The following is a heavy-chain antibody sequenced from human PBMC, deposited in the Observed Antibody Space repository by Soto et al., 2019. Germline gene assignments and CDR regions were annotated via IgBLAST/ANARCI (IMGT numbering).Heavy chain of an antibody. CDR1: GFTFSGYA. CDR3: AKNYDSSGYYQNNYFDY. Sequence: GGSLRLSCAASGFTFSGYAMNWVRQAPGKGLEWVSTISGSGGSTYYADSVRGRFTISRDKSKNTLYLQMNSLRAEDTAVYYCAKNYDSSGYYQNNYFDYWGQGTLVTVSS. D-gene: IGHD3-22*01. J-gene: IGHJ4*02. CDR2: ISGSGGST. V-gene: IGHV3-23*01.